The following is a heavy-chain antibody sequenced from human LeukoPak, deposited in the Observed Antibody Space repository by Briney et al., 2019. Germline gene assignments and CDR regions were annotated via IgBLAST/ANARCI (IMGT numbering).Heavy chain of an antibody. CDR3: ARGFSPNWNVAFDI. V-gene: IGHV4-30-4*01. D-gene: IGHD1-20*01. Sequence: SETLSLTCTVSNDSISSGDYYWNWIRQPPGKGLEWIGYIFHRGGTSYNPSLKSRILFSVDTSQNQFSLKLNSVTAADTAVYYCARGFSPNWNVAFDIWGQGTMVTVSS. CDR2: IFHRGGT. J-gene: IGHJ3*02. CDR1: NDSISSGDYY.